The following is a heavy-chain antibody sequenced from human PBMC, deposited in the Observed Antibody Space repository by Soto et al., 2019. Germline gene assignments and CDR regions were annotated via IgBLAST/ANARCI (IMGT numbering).Heavy chain of an antibody. Sequence: EVQLLESGGGFVQPGGSLRLSCAASGFTFSSFAMNWVRQAPRKGLEWVSSIGTAGDTYYPGSVKGRFTISRENAKNSLYLQMNSLRAGDTAVYYCARSHDFWSGNGYYYGMDVWGQGTTVTVSS. CDR2: IGTAGDT. CDR1: GFTFSSFA. CDR3: ARSHDFWSGNGYYYGMDV. V-gene: IGHV3-13*01. J-gene: IGHJ6*02. D-gene: IGHD3-3*01.